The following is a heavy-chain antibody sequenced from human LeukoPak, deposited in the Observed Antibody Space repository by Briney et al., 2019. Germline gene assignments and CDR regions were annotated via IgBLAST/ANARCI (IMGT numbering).Heavy chain of an antibody. Sequence: GGSLRLSCAASGFTFSDYSMNWVRQAPGKGLEWVAVIWYDGSNKSYADSVRGRFTIPRDSSKNTSALQINRLRAKDPAVLYFAKDLARPSLEYCGEGALVTVSS. CDR1: GFTFSDYS. V-gene: IGHV3-33*06. J-gene: IGHJ4*02. CDR3: AKDLARPSLEY. CDR2: IWYDGSNK.